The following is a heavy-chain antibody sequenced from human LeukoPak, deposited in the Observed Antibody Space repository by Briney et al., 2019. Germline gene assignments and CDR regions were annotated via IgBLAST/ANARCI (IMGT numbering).Heavy chain of an antibody. J-gene: IGHJ3*02. CDR3: ARGASSPVVVPAAIDAFDI. V-gene: IGHV3-30*03. CDR2: IIYDGSNK. Sequence: GGSLRLSCAASGFTFSSYGMHWVRQAPGKGLEWVALIIYDGSNKYYTDSVKGRFTISRDNSKNSLYLQMNSLRAEDTAVYYCARGASSPVVVPAAIDAFDIWGQGTMVTVSS. CDR1: GFTFSSYG. D-gene: IGHD2-2*01.